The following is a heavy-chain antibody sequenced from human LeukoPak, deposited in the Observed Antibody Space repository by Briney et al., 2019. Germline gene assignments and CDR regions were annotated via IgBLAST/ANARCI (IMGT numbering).Heavy chain of an antibody. CDR2: IYYSGST. Sequence: ASETLSLTCTVSGGSISSYYWSWIRQPPGKGLEWIGYIYYSGSTNYNPSLKSRVTISVDTSKNQFSLQLSSVTAADTAVYYCARHVAGWNNWFAPWGQGTLVTVSS. D-gene: IGHD6-19*01. CDR1: GGSISSYY. CDR3: ARHVAGWNNWFAP. J-gene: IGHJ5*02. V-gene: IGHV4-59*08.